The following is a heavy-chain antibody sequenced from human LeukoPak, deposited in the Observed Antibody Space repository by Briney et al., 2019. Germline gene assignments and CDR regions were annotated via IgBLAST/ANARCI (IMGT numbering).Heavy chain of an antibody. CDR2: ISYDGSNK. V-gene: IGHV3-30-3*01. CDR3: ARDPGMVRGVIPYYFDY. CDR1: GFSFSSYA. Sequence: GGSLRLSCAASGFSFSSYAMHWVRQAPGKGREGVAVISYDGSNKYYADSVKGRFTISRDNSKNTLYLQMNSLRAEDTAVYYCARDPGMVRGVIPYYFDYWGQGTLVTVSS. D-gene: IGHD3-10*01. J-gene: IGHJ4*02.